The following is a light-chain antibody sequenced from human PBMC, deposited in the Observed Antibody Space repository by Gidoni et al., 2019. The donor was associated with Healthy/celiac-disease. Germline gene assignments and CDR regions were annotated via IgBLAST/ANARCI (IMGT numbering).Light chain of an antibody. CDR2: YDS. CDR3: QVWDSSSDHVV. J-gene: IGLJ2*01. V-gene: IGLV3-21*04. CDR1: NIGSKS. Sequence: SYVLTQPPSVSVAPGKTARITCGGNNIGSKSVHWYQQKPGQAPVLVIYYDSDRPSGIPERVSGSNSGNTATLTISRVEAGDEADYYCQVWDSSSDHVVFGGGTKRTVL.